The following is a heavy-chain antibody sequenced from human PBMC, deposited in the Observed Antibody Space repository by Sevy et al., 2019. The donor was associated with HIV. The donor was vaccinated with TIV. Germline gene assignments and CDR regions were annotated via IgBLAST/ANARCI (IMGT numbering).Heavy chain of an antibody. CDR3: AKDFTGFYGMDV. J-gene: IGHJ6*02. V-gene: IGHV3-30*18. CDR2: ISYNGISK. D-gene: IGHD3-9*01. CDR1: GFTFSTYG. Sequence: GGSLRLSCAASGFTFSTYGMHWVRQAPGKGLEWVAVISYNGISKYYTDSVKGRFTISRDNSKSMQYLQMNSLRAEDTAVYYCAKDFTGFYGMDVWGQGTTVTVFS.